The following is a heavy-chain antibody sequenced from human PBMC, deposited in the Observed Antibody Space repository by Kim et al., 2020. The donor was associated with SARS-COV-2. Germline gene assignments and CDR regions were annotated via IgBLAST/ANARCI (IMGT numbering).Heavy chain of an antibody. CDR2: ISYDGSNK. V-gene: IGHV3-30*18. CDR1: GFTFSSYG. D-gene: IGHD2-2*03. J-gene: IGHJ1*01. CDR3: AKVLGLKRDSPHAFQH. Sequence: GGSLRLSCAASGFTFSSYGMHWVRQAPGKGLEWVAVISYDGSNKYYADSVKGRFTISRDNSKNTLYLQMNSLRAEDTAVYYCAKVLGLKRDSPHAFQHWGQGTLVTVSS.